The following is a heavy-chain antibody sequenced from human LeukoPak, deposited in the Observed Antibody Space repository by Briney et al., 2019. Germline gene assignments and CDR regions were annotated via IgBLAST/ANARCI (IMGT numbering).Heavy chain of an antibody. CDR2: IYPGDSDT. CDR3: ARQKGYCSGGSCRFDT. V-gene: IGHV5-51*01. CDR1: GYTFISYW. J-gene: IGHJ5*02. D-gene: IGHD2-15*01. Sequence: GESLKISCKGSGYTFISYWIGWVRQMPGRGLEWMGIIYPGDSDTRYSPSFQGQVTISADKSISTAYLQWSSLKASDTAMYYCARQKGYCSGGSCRFDTWGQGTLVTVSS.